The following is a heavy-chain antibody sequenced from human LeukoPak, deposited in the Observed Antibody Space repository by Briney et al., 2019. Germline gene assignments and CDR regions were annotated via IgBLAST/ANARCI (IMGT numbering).Heavy chain of an antibody. V-gene: IGHV1-2*06. CDR1: GYTFTGYY. D-gene: IGHD6-19*01. CDR2: INPNSGGT. Sequence: ASVKVSCEASGYTFTGYYMHWVRQAPGQGLEWMGRINPNSGGTNYAQKFQGRVTMTRDTSISTAYMELSRLRSDDTAVYYCARQVVQWLPTGHLDYWGQGTLVTVSS. J-gene: IGHJ4*02. CDR3: ARQVVQWLPTGHLDY.